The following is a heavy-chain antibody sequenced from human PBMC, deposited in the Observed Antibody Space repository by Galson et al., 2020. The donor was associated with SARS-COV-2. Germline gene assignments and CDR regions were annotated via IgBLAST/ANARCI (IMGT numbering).Heavy chain of an antibody. CDR3: AKARNWSPTAFDY. Sequence: GESLKISCAASGFTFSNYAMTWVRQAPGKGLEWVSAISGRVGNTFYADSVKGRFTISRDNSKNTLFLQMDSLRAEDTAVYFCAKARNWSPTAFDYWGQGTLVTVSS. J-gene: IGHJ4*02. D-gene: IGHD1-1*01. V-gene: IGHV3-23*01. CDR1: GFTFSNYA. CDR2: ISGRVGNT.